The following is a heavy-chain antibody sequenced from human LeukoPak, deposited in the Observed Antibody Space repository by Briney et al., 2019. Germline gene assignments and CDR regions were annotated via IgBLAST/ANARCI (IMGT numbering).Heavy chain of an antibody. V-gene: IGHV4-39*01. D-gene: IGHD3-22*01. J-gene: IGHJ4*02. Sequence: SETLSLTCTVSGGSISSSSYYWGWIRQPPGKGLEWIGSIYYSGSTYYNPSPKSRVTISVDTSKNQFSLKLSSVTAADTAVYYCAVVMGAVDYWGQGTLVTVSS. CDR1: GGSISSSSYY. CDR3: AVVMGAVDY. CDR2: IYYSGST.